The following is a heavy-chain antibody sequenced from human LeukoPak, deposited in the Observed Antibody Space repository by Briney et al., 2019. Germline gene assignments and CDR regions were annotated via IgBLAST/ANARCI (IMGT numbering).Heavy chain of an antibody. CDR2: IYTSGST. CDR1: GGSISSYY. V-gene: IGHV4-4*07. Sequence: PSETLSLTCTVSGGSISSYYWSWIRQPAGKGLEWIGRIYTSGSTNYNPSLKSRVTMSVDTSKNQFSLKLSSVTAADTAVYYCAREGKDYSYEYDAFDIWGQGTMVTVSS. CDR3: AREGKDYSYEYDAFDI. J-gene: IGHJ3*02. D-gene: IGHD5-18*01.